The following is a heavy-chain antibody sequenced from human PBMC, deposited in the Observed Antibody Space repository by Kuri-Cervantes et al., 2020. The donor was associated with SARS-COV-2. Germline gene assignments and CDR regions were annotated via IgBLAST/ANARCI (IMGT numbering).Heavy chain of an antibody. CDR1: GFTFSNAW. J-gene: IGHJ5*02. CDR3: TTDPIVVVPGAIVA. D-gene: IGHD2-2*02. V-gene: IGHV3-15*01. CDR2: IKSKIDGGTT. Sequence: GSLRLSCAASGFTFSNAWMSWVRQAPGKGLEWVGRIKSKIDGGTTDYAAPVKGRFTISRDDSKNTLYLQMNSLKAEDTAVYYCTTDPIVVVPGAIVAWGQGTLVTVSS.